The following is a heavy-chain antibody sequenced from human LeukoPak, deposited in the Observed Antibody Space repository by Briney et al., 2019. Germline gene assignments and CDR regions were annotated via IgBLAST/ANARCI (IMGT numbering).Heavy chain of an antibody. D-gene: IGHD5-18*01. CDR1: GGTFSSYA. CDR2: IIPIFGTA. V-gene: IGHV1-69*13. Sequence: GASVKVSCKASGGTFSSYAISWVRQAPGQGLGWMGGIIPIFGTANYAQKFQGRVTITADESTSTAYMELSSLRSEDTAVYYCARDLSVDTAMGDPGDAFDIWGQGTMVTVSS. CDR3: ARDLSVDTAMGDPGDAFDI. J-gene: IGHJ3*02.